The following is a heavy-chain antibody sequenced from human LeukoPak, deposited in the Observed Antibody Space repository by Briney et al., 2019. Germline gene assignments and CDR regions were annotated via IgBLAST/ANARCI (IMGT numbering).Heavy chain of an antibody. V-gene: IGHV3-23*01. CDR1: GFTFSSYA. J-gene: IGHJ4*02. CDR2: ISGSGGST. D-gene: IGHD3-3*01. Sequence: TGGSLRLSCAASGFTFSSYAMSWARQAPGKWLEWVSAISGSGGSTYYADSVKGRFTISRDNSKNTLYLQMNSLRAEDTAVYYCAKVWGKNYDFWSGYSTYYFDYWGQGTLVTVSS. CDR3: AKVWGKNYDFWSGYSTYYFDY.